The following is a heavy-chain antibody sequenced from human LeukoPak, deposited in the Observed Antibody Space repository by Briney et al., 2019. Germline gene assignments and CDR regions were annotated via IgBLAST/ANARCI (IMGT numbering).Heavy chain of an antibody. D-gene: IGHD2-21*02. V-gene: IGHV4-34*01. CDR3: TSSWRLRTIEK. CDR2: INHSGST. Sequence: SETLSLTCAVYGGSFSGYYWSWIRQPPGKGLEWIGEINHSGSTNYNPSLKSRVTISVDTSKNQFSLKLSSVTAADTAVYYCTSSWRLRTIEKWGQGTLVTVSS. CDR1: GGSFSGYY. J-gene: IGHJ4*02.